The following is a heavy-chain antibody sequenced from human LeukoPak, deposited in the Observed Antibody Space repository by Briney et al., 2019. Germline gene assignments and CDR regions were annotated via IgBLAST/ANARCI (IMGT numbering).Heavy chain of an antibody. Sequence: SETLSLTCAVSGASISSSNWWSWVRPPPGKGLEWIGEIFHSGSTNYNPSLKSRVTMSVDKSRNQFSLKLSSVTAADTAVYYCARGSGSYDYWGQGTLVTVSS. D-gene: IGHD3-10*01. J-gene: IGHJ4*02. V-gene: IGHV4-4*02. CDR2: IFHSGST. CDR1: GASISSSNW. CDR3: ARGSGSYDY.